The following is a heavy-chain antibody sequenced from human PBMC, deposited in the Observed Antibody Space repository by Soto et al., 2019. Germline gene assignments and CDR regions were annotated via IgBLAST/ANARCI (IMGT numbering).Heavy chain of an antibody. CDR1: GFTFSSYW. V-gene: IGHV3-74*01. J-gene: IGHJ6*03. D-gene: IGHD4-4*01. CDR2: INSDGSTT. CDR3: ARAYSNYPHYYYYYMDV. Sequence: PGGSLRLSCAASGFTFSSYWMHWVRQAPGKGLVWASRINSDGSTTSYADSVKGRFTISRDNAKNTMYLQMNSLRGEDTAVYYCARAYSNYPHYYYYYMDVWGKGTTVTVSS.